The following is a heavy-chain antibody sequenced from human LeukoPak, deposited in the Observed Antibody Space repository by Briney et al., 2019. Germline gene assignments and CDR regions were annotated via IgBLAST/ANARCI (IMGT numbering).Heavy chain of an antibody. CDR2: IYYSGST. CDR3: ARHRLCSSTSCRQYNWFDP. Sequence: NPSETLSLTCTVSGGSISSSSYYWGWIRQPPGKGLEWIGSIYYSGSTYYNPSLKSRVTISVDTSKNQFSLKLSSVTAADTAVYYCARHRLCSSTSCRQYNWFDPWGQGTLVTVSS. D-gene: IGHD2-2*01. J-gene: IGHJ5*02. CDR1: GGSISSSSYY. V-gene: IGHV4-39*01.